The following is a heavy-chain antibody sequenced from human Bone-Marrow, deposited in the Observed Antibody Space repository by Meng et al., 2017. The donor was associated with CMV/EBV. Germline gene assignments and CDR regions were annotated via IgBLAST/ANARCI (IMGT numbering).Heavy chain of an antibody. V-gene: IGHV3-30*02. J-gene: IGHJ4*02. CDR1: GFTFSSYG. CDR3: AKDPLRRITIFGVAMRGYYFDY. Sequence: GESLKISCAASGFTFSSYGMHWVRQAPGKGLEWVAFIRYDGSNKYYADSVKGRFTISRDNSKNTLYLQMNSLRAEDTAVYYCAKDPLRRITIFGVAMRGYYFDYWGQGTLVTASS. D-gene: IGHD3-3*01. CDR2: IRYDGSNK.